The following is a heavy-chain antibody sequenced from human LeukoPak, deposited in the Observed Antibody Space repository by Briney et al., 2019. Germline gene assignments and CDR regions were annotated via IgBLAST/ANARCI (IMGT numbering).Heavy chain of an antibody. CDR1: GFTFSTYS. V-gene: IGHV3-48*01. D-gene: IGHD3-22*01. Sequence: PGGSLRLSCAASGFTFSTYSMNWVRQAPGKGLEWVSYISSSSSTIYYADSVKGRFTISRDNAENSLYLQMNSLRVEDTAVYYCARGSTYYDSSGQVPFDYWGQGTLVTVSS. CDR2: ISSSSSTI. J-gene: IGHJ4*02. CDR3: ARGSTYYDSSGQVPFDY.